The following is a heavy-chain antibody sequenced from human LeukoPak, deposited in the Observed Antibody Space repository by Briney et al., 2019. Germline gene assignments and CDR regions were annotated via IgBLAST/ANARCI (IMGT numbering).Heavy chain of an antibody. Sequence: PGGSLRLSCAASGFTFSTYWMHWVRQAPGKGLEWVSGIGASGGSTYYADSVKGRSTISRDNSKNTLYLQMNSLRTEDTAVYYCAKAEGYDILTGLDYWGQGTLVTVSS. CDR2: IGASGGST. D-gene: IGHD3-9*01. J-gene: IGHJ4*02. CDR1: GFTFSTYW. CDR3: AKAEGYDILTGLDY. V-gene: IGHV3-23*01.